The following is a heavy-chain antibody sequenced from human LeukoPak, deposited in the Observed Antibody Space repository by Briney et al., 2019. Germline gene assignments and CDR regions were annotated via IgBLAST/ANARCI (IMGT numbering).Heavy chain of an antibody. Sequence: SETLSLTCTVSGAPIGSFYWSWIRQPAGKGLEWIGRAHSSGSTNYIPSMKSRVSMSVDTSKNQLSLKLNTVTAADTAMYYCAREAVDYGSGSHDYWGQGILVTVPS. D-gene: IGHD3-10*01. CDR3: AREAVDYGSGSHDY. CDR1: GAPIGSFY. V-gene: IGHV4-4*07. CDR2: AHSSGST. J-gene: IGHJ4*02.